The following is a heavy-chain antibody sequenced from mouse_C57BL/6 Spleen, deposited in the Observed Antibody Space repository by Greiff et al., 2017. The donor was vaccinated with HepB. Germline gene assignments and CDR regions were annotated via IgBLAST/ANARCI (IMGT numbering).Heavy chain of an antibody. V-gene: IGHV5-17*01. CDR3: ARNDYDGYYYAMDY. CDR1: GFTFSDYG. D-gene: IGHD2-4*01. CDR2: ISSGSSTI. J-gene: IGHJ4*01. Sequence: EVQRVESGGGLVKPGGSLKLSCAASGFTFSDYGMHWVRQAPEKGLEWVAYISSGSSTIYYADTVKGRFTISRDNAKNTLFLQMTSLRSEDTAMYYCARNDYDGYYYAMDYWGQGTSVTVSS.